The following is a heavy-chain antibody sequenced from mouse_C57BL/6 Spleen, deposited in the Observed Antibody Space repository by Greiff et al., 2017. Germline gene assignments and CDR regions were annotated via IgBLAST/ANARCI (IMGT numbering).Heavy chain of an antibody. D-gene: IGHD2-3*01. CDR2: IHPNSGST. Sequence: VKLQQPGAELVKPGASVKLSCKASGYTFTSYWMHWVKQRPGQGLEWIGMIHPNSGSTNYNEKFKSKATLTVDKSSSTAYMQLSSLTSEDSAVYYCARGFLYDGYSWFAYWGQGTLVTVSA. CDR1: GYTFTSYW. CDR3: ARGFLYDGYSWFAY. V-gene: IGHV1-64*01. J-gene: IGHJ3*01.